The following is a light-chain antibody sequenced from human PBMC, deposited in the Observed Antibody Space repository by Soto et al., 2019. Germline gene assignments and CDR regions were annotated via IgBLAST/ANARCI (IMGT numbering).Light chain of an antibody. CDR3: SSYTSSSVV. Sequence: QSVLTQPASVSGSPGQSITISCTGTSSDVGGYNYVSWYQQHPGKAPKLIIYEVSNRPSGVSNRFSGPKSGNTASLTISGLQAEDEADYYCSSYTSSSVVFGGGTKLTVL. V-gene: IGLV2-14*01. J-gene: IGLJ2*01. CDR1: SSDVGGYNY. CDR2: EVS.